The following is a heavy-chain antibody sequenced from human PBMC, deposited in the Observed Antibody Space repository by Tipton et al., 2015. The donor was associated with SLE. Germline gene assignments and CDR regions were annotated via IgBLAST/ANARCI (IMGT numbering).Heavy chain of an antibody. J-gene: IGHJ3*02. CDR3: ARGGGYSSPPAI. Sequence: LRLSCAVYGGSFSGYYWSWIRQPPGKGLEWIGYIYYSGSTSYNPSLKSRVTISVDTSKNQFSLKLSSVTAADTAVYFCARGGGYSSPPAIWGQGTMVTVSS. D-gene: IGHD6-13*01. V-gene: IGHV4-59*01. CDR2: IYYSGST. CDR1: GGSFSGYY.